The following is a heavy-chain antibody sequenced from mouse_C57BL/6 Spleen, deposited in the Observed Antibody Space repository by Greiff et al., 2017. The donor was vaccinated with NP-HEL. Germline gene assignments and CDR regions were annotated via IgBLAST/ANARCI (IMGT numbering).Heavy chain of an antibody. CDR2: ISSVSSTI. CDR1: GFTFSDYG. Sequence: EVMLVESGGGLVKPGGSLKLSCAASGFTFSDYGMHWVRQAPEKGLEWVAYISSVSSTIYYADTVKGRFTISRDNAKNNLFLQMTSLRSEDTAMYYCARPELGRDYFDYWGQGTTLTVSS. D-gene: IGHD4-1*01. CDR3: ARPELGRDYFDY. J-gene: IGHJ2*01. V-gene: IGHV5-17*01.